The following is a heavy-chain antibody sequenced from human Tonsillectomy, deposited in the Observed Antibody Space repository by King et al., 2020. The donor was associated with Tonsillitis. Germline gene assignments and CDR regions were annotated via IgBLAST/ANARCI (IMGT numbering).Heavy chain of an antibody. V-gene: IGHV4-59*01. CDR1: GGSISSYY. CDR2: IYYSGST. Sequence: VQLQESGPGLVKPSETLSLTCTVSGGSISSYYWSWIRQPPGKGLEWIGYIYYSGSTNYNPSLKSRVTISVDTSKNQFSLKLSSVTAADTAVYYCASFPHSSSSVGVAFGYYYYHMDVWGKGTTVTVSS. J-gene: IGHJ6*03. D-gene: IGHD6-6*01. CDR3: ASFPHSSSSVGVAFGYYYYHMDV.